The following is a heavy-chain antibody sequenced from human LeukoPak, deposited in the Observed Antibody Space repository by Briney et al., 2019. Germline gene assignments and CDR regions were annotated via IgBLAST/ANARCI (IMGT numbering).Heavy chain of an antibody. D-gene: IGHD1-26*01. J-gene: IGHJ3*02. CDR1: GFTFSSYG. CDR2: ISGSGGST. Sequence: GGSLRLSCAASGFTFSSYGMSWVRQAPGKGLEWVSAISGSGGSTYYADSVKGRFTISRDNSKNTLYLQMNSLRAEDTAVYYCARDRREPKRHAFDIWGQGTMVTVSS. CDR3: ARDRREPKRHAFDI. V-gene: IGHV3-23*01.